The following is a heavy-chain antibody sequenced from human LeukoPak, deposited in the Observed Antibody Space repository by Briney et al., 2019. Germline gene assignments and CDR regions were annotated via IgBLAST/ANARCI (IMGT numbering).Heavy chain of an antibody. D-gene: IGHD2-21*02. J-gene: IGHJ4*02. CDR2: IDASGNT. CDR3: AREVTLDIWGFDYLDY. Sequence: SETLSLTCTVSGGPITEYFCNWIRQPAGKGLEWIGRIDASGNTDYNPSLKSRVTMSLDSSNSQCSLELISVTAADTAVYYCAREVTLDIWGFDYLDYWGQGTLVPVSS. CDR1: GGPITEYF. V-gene: IGHV4-4*07.